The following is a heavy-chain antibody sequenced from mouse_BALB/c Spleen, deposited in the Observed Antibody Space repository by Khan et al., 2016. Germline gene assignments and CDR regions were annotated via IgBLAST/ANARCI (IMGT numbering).Heavy chain of an antibody. V-gene: IGHV1S34*01. CDR3: AGQETNWSFAY. CDR1: GYSFTGYY. CDR2: ISCYNGAT. J-gene: IGHJ3*01. D-gene: IGHD4-1*01. Sequence: LVKTGASVKISCKASGYSFTGYYMHWVKQSHGKSLEWIGYISCYNGATSYNQKFKGKATFTVDTSSSTAYMQFNSLTSEDSAVYYCAGQETNWSFAYWGQGTLVTVSA.